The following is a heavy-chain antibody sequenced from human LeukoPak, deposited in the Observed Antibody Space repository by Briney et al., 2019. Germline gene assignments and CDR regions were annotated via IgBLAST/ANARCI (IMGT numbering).Heavy chain of an antibody. J-gene: IGHJ5*02. V-gene: IGHV1-2*02. CDR3: ARWVESGSSWYPWFDP. CDR1: GYTFTSYG. Sequence: ASVKVSCKASGYTFTSYGISWVRQAPGQGLEWMGWINPNSGGTNYAQKFQGRVTMTRDTSISTAYMELSRLRSDDTAVYYCARWVESGSSWYPWFDPWGQGTLVTVSS. D-gene: IGHD6-13*01. CDR2: INPNSGGT.